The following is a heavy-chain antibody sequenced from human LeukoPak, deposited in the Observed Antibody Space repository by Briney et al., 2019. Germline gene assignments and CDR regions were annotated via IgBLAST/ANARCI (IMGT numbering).Heavy chain of an antibody. Sequence: GGSLRLSCAASGFTVSSNYMTRVRQAPGQGLEWVSVIYFGGTTYYADSVKGRFTISRDNSKNTVYLQMNSLRVEDTAVYYCARGDGVYVYWGQGTLVTVSS. CDR3: ARGDGVYVY. J-gene: IGHJ4*02. D-gene: IGHD5/OR15-5a*01. CDR1: GFTVSSNY. CDR2: IYFGGTT. V-gene: IGHV3-53*01.